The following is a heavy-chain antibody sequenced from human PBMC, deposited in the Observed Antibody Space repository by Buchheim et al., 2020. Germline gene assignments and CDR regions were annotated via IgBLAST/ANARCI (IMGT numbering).Heavy chain of an antibody. CDR1: GYTFINFD. CDR2: MSPDSGKT. CDR3: AGGTNWFDP. V-gene: IGHV1-8*01. J-gene: IGHJ5*02. Sequence: QVQLVQSGAEVKKPGASVKVSCKASGYTFINFDINWVRQATGQGLEWMGWMSPDSGKTAYAQRFRGRATMTGNTSISTAYLELNGLRSEDTAVYYCAGGTNWFDPWGQGTL.